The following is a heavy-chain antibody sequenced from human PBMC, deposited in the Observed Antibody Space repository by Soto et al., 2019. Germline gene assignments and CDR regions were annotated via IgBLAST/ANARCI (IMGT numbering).Heavy chain of an antibody. D-gene: IGHD3-10*01. CDR1: GGSISSGGYY. CDR3: ARWSDGSGSYFSYNRFDP. J-gene: IGHJ5*02. CDR2: IYYSGST. V-gene: IGHV4-31*03. Sequence: QVQLQESGPGLVKPSQTLSLTCTVSGGSISSGGYYWSWIRQHPGKGLEWIGYIYYSGSTYYNPSLKSRVTRSVDTSKNQFSLKLSSVTAADTAVYYCARWSDGSGSYFSYNRFDPWGQGTLVTVSS.